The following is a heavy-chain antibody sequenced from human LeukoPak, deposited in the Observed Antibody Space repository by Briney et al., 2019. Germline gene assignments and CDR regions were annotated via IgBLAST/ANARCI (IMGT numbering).Heavy chain of an antibody. CDR3: AGAYCGGDCGFGYYYYGMDV. V-gene: IGHV1-46*01. J-gene: IGHJ6*02. CDR2: INPSGGST. D-gene: IGHD2-21*02. CDR1: GYTFTGYY. Sequence: ASVKVSCKASGYTFTGYYMHWVRQAPGQGLEWMGIINPSGGSTTYAQKFQGRVTMTRDTSTSTVYMELSSLRSEDTAVYYCAGAYCGGDCGFGYYYYGMDVWGQGTTVTVSS.